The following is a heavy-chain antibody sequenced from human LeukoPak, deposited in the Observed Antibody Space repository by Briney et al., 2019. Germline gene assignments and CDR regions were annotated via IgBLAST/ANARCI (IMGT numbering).Heavy chain of an antibody. CDR1: GGTFSSYA. D-gene: IGHD3-10*01. V-gene: IGHV1-69*13. Sequence: SVKVSCKASGGTFSSYAISWVRQAPGQGLEWMGGIIPIFGTANYAQKFQGRVTITADESTSTAYMELSSLRSEDTAVYYCAREGALLWFGELLPYFDYWGQGTLVTVSS. CDR2: IIPIFGTA. J-gene: IGHJ4*02. CDR3: AREGALLWFGELLPYFDY.